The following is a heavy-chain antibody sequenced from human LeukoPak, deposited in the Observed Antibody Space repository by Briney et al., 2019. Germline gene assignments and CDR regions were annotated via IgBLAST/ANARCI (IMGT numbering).Heavy chain of an antibody. CDR2: IYSGGST. V-gene: IGHV3-53*01. D-gene: IGHD3-10*01. Sequence: GGSLRLSCAASGFTVSSNYMSWVRRAPGKGLEWVSVIYSGGSTYYADSVKGRFTISRDNSKNTLYLQMNSLRAEGTAVYYCARSGYYCGSGSHFGYWGQGTLVTVSS. CDR1: GFTVSSNY. J-gene: IGHJ4*02. CDR3: ARSGYYCGSGSHFGY.